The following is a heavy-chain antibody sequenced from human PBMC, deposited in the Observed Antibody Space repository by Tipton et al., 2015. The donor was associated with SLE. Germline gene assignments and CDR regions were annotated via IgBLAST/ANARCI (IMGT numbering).Heavy chain of an antibody. Sequence: TLSLTCTVSGVSIRRHYWSWIRLSPGKGLEWIVYTYNNDRTKYNPSLESRVTVSVDTSRNVLSLKLSSVTAADTAVYFCARANLQGSLVDYYFDLWGRGTLVTVSS. D-gene: IGHD4-11*01. J-gene: IGHJ2*01. CDR2: TYNNDRT. V-gene: IGHV4-59*11. CDR3: ARANLQGSLVDYYFDL. CDR1: GVSIRRHY.